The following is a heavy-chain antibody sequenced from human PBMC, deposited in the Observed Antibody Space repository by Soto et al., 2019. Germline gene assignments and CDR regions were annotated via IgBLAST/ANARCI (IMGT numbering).Heavy chain of an antibody. D-gene: IGHD4-17*01. J-gene: IGHJ4*02. CDR2: INHSGST. V-gene: IGHV4-34*01. CDR1: GGSFSGYY. CDR3: ARGNMTTVTTRYDY. Sequence: SETLSLTCAVYGGSFSGYYWSWIRQPPGKGLEWIGEINHSGSTNYNPSLKSRVTISVDTSKNQFSLKLSSVTAADTAVYYCARGNMTTVTTRYDYWGQGTLVTVSS.